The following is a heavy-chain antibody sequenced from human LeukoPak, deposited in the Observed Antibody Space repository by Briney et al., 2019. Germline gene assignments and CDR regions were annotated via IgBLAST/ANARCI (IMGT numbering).Heavy chain of an antibody. V-gene: IGHV4-59*12. Sequence: SETLSLTCTVSGGSINSYSWNWIRQPPGKGLEWIGYIYYSGGTNYNPSLKSRVTISVDTSKNQFSLKLSSVTAADTAVYYCSRESGPYCPFGHWGQGTLVAVTS. J-gene: IGHJ5*02. CDR2: IYYSGGT. D-gene: IGHD1-26*01. CDR3: SRESGPYCPFGH. CDR1: GGSINSYS.